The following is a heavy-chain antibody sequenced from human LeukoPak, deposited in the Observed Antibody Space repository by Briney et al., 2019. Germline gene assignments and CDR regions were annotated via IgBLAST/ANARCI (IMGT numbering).Heavy chain of an antibody. V-gene: IGHV4-38-2*02. CDR2: IYHRGST. Sequence: SETLSLTCTVSGYSISNGYYWGWIRQPPGKGLEWVGSIYHRGSTNYNPSLKSRVTISVDTSKNQFSLKLSSVTAADTAVYYCARGDIVVVPAVPYNWFDPWGQGTLVTVSS. CDR1: GYSISNGYY. J-gene: IGHJ5*02. D-gene: IGHD2-2*01. CDR3: ARGDIVVVPAVPYNWFDP.